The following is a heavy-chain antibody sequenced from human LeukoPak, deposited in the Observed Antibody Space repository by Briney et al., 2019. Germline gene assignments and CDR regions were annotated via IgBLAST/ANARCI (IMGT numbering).Heavy chain of an antibody. D-gene: IGHD6-19*01. CDR3: ARAKQQWLPIDY. CDR1: GGSFSGYY. CDR2: INHSGST. Sequence: PSETLSLTCAVYGGSFSGYYWSWIRQPPGKGLEWIGEINHSGSTNYNPSLKSRVTISVDTSKNQFPLKLSSVTAADTAVYYCARAKQQWLPIDYWGQGTLVTISS. J-gene: IGHJ4*02. V-gene: IGHV4-34*01.